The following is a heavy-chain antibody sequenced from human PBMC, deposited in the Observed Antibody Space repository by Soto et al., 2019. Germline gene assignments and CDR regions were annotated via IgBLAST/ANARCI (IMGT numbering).Heavy chain of an antibody. D-gene: IGHD2-2*02. J-gene: IGHJ4*02. Sequence: GGSLRLSYAASGFTFSNYAVTWVRQAPGKGLEWVSTISGSGGSTYYADSVKGRFTISRDNSKNSLYLQMNSLRAEDTAVYYCARVFVECSSTSCYIHFDYWGQGTLVTVSS. V-gene: IGHV3-23*01. CDR2: ISGSGGST. CDR3: ARVFVECSSTSCYIHFDY. CDR1: GFTFSNYA.